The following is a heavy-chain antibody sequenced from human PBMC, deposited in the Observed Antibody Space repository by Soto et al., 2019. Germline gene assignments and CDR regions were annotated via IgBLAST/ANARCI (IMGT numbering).Heavy chain of an antibody. Sequence: QVQLVESGGGVVQPGRSLRLSCAASGFTFSSYGMHWVRQAPGKGLEWVAVIWYDGSNKYYADSVKGRFTISRDNSKNTLYLQMNSLRAEDTAVYYCAREGQYCSGGSCYDYYYYMDVWGKGTTVTVSS. V-gene: IGHV3-33*01. D-gene: IGHD2-15*01. CDR2: IWYDGSNK. J-gene: IGHJ6*03. CDR1: GFTFSSYG. CDR3: AREGQYCSGGSCYDYYYYMDV.